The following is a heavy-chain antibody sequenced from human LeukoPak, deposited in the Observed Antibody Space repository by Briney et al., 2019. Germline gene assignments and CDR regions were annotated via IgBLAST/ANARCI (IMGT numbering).Heavy chain of an antibody. J-gene: IGHJ6*02. CDR1: GYTFISYG. D-gene: IGHD6-19*01. V-gene: IGHV1-18*01. CDR2: ISAYNGNT. CDR3: ARDGGGWYGDYYYGMDV. Sequence: GASVKVSCKASGYTFISYGINWVRQAPGQGLEWMGWISAYNGNTNYAQKLQGRVTMTTDTSTSTAYMELRSLRSDDTAVYYCARDGGGWYGDYYYGMDVWGQGTTVTVSS.